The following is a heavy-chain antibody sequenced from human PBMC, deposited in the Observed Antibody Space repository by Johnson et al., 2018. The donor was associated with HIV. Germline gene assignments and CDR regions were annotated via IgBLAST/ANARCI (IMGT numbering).Heavy chain of an antibody. Sequence: QVQLVESGGGVVQPGRSLRLSCAASGFTFSRYGMHWVRQAPGKGLEWVAVIWYDGSNKYYADSVKGRFTISRDNSKNTLYLQMNSLRAEDTAVYYCARTRHYYEAFDIWGQGTMVTVSS. CDR1: GFTFSRYG. CDR3: ARTRHYYEAFDI. V-gene: IGHV3-30*19. CDR2: IWYDGSNK. J-gene: IGHJ3*02. D-gene: IGHD3-10*01.